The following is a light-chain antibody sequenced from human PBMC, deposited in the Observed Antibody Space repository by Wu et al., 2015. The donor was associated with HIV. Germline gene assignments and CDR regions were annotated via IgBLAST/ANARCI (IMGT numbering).Light chain of an antibody. CDR2: AAS. CDR1: QNVTDNY. J-gene: IGKJ2*02. Sequence: ETVLTQSPGTLSLSPGERATLSCRASQNVTDNYLAWYQHKPGQAPRLLFYAASSRATGIPDRFSGSGSGTDFTLTINRLEPEDFAVYYCQQYGSSRTFGQRTKLEV. CDR3: QQYGSSRT. V-gene: IGKV3-20*01.